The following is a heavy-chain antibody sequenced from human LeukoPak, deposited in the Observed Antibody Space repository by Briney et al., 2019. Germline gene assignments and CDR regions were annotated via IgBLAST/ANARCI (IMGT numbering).Heavy chain of an antibody. CDR2: ISAGATRT. D-gene: IGHD6-13*01. CDR1: GFSFNNYA. J-gene: IGHJ4*02. V-gene: IGHV3-23*01. CDR3: AKGLRIAAATPIDY. Sequence: PGGSLRLSCAASGFSFNNYAMSWVRQAPGKGLEWVAGISAGATRTYYADSVKGRFTISRDNSKNTLYLQMNSLRAEDTAVYYCAKGLRIAAATPIDYWGQGTLVTVSS.